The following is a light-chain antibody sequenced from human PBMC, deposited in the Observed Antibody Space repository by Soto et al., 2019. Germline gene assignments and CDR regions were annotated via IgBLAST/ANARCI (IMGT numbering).Light chain of an antibody. CDR3: QQAASFPLS. V-gene: IGKV1-12*01. CDR2: AAS. Sequence: DIQMTQSPSSVSASIGDRVTISCRASQSIYKWLVWYQQKPGKAPKLLIYAASSVQSVVPSRFSGSGYGTDFALTISSQQPEDFATYYCQQAASFPLSFGEGTKVEI. CDR1: QSIYKW. J-gene: IGKJ4*01.